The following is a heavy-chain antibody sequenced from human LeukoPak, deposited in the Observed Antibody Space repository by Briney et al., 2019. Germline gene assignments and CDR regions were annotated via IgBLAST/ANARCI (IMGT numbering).Heavy chain of an antibody. CDR1: GDSIATYY. V-gene: IGHV4-59*08. CDR2: ISYSGSP. D-gene: IGHD2-15*01. J-gene: IGHJ4*02. Sequence: SETLSLTCSVSGDSIATYYWSWTPQPPGKGLEWIGYISYSGSPYYNPSLKSRVTMSVATSKNQFSLKLSSVTAADTAVYYCARRKGCSGGSCYGDTFDYWGQGTLVTVSS. CDR3: ARRKGCSGGSCYGDTFDY.